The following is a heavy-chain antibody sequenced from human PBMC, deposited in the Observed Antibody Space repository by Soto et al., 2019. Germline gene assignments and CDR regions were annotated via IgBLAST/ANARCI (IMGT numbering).Heavy chain of an antibody. CDR3: VKGQIRGNSGCWREFDY. CDR1: GFAFDDYA. J-gene: IGHJ4*02. CDR2: MSWNAISI. Sequence: EVQLVESGGGLVQPGRSLRLSCAASGFAFDDYAMHWVRQTPGKGLEWVSGMSWNAISIGYAGSVKGRFTISRDNAKKSQYLQMGSLRIEDTALDYCVKGQIRGNSGCWREFDYWGQGVLVTVSS. V-gene: IGHV3-9*01. D-gene: IGHD6-19*01.